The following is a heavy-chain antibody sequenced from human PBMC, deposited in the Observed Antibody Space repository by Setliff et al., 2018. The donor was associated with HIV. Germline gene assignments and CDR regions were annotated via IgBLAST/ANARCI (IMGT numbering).Heavy chain of an antibody. CDR2: IYTSGST. D-gene: IGHD6-6*01. J-gene: IGHJ4*02. CDR1: GGSISTYF. Sequence: SETLSLTCTVSGGSISTYFWTWIRQPPGKGLEWIGYIYTSGSTNYNPSLKSRVTISVDTSKNQFSLKLSSVTAADTAVYYCARGPAGRLVFLSYWGQGTLVTVSS. V-gene: IGHV4-4*08. CDR3: ARGPAGRLVFLSY.